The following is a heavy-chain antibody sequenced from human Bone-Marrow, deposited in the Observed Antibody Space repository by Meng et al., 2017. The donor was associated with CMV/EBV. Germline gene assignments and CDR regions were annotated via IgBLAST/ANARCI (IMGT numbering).Heavy chain of an antibody. V-gene: IGHV3-11*01. CDR3: ARGYYYDSSGYSLRAFDI. J-gene: IGHJ3*02. CDR1: GFTFSDYF. CDR2: ISSSGSTI. Sequence: GGSLRLSCAASGFTFSDYFMSWIRQAPGKGLQWVSYISSSGSTISYADSVRGRFTISRDNAKNSLYLQMNSLRAEDTAVYYCARGYYYDSSGYSLRAFDIWGQGTLVTVSS. D-gene: IGHD3-22*01.